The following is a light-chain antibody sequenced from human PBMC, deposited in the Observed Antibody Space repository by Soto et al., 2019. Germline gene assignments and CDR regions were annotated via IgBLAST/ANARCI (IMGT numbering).Light chain of an antibody. V-gene: IGLV2-23*02. CDR2: EVN. Sequence: QSALTQPASVSGLPGKPTTIPGAGPGVDVGNYDLLSWYQQIPGKAPKLIIFEVNRRPSGVSDRFSGSKSGNTASLTISGLQAEDEADFFCCSYAGNGAWVFGGGTKLTVL. J-gene: IGLJ3*02. CDR3: CSYAGNGAWV. CDR1: GVDVGNYDL.